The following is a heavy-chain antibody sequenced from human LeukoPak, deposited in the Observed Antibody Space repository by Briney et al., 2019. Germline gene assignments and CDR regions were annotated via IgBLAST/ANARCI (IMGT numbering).Heavy chain of an antibody. Sequence: SVTVSCKASGGTFINHAISWVRQAPGQGLEWMGGIIPIFGTTNYAQKFQGRVTITADKSMTTAYMELSSLRSEDTAVYYCARPRFPYYRLSGADYYYMDVWGKGTTVTVSS. CDR2: IIPIFGTT. V-gene: IGHV1-69*06. J-gene: IGHJ6*03. CDR3: ARPRFPYYRLSGADYYYMDV. D-gene: IGHD3-10*01. CDR1: GGTFINHA.